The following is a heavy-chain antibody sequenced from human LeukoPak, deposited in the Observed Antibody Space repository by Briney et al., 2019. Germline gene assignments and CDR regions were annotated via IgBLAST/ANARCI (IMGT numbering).Heavy chain of an antibody. D-gene: IGHD2/OR15-2a*01. CDR1: GFTFTTYA. Sequence: GGSLSLSFAVSGFTFTTYAITWVRQAPGKGLEWVSAISGSGTSTYYADSVKGRFTISRDNSKNTLYLQINSLRAEDTAIYYCSIAHFRDYWGQGTLVTVSS. CDR3: SIAHFRDY. CDR2: ISGSGTST. J-gene: IGHJ4*02. V-gene: IGHV3-23*01.